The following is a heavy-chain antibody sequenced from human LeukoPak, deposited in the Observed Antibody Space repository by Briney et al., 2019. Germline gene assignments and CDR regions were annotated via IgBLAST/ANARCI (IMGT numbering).Heavy chain of an antibody. J-gene: IGHJ4*02. CDR3: ARRQGSFDN. V-gene: IGHV3-48*03. CDR2: ISSGGSTI. CDR1: GFTFSSYE. Sequence: GGSLRLSCAASGFTFSSYEMDWVRQAPGKGLEWVSYISSGGSTIYYADSVKGRFTISRDNAKNSLYLQMNNLRAEDTAVYYCARRQGSFDNWGQGTLVTVSS.